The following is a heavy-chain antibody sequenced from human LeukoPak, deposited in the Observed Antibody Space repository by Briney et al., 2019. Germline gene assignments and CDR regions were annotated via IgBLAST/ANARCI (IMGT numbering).Heavy chain of an antibody. V-gene: IGHV1-69*04. J-gene: IGHJ4*02. Sequence: SVTVSCKASGGTFSSYAISWVRQAPGQGLEWMGRIIPILGIANYAQKFQGRVTITADKSTSTAYMELSSLRSEDTAVYYCARSRDVDTAMAIDYWGQGTLVTVSS. D-gene: IGHD5-18*01. CDR3: ARSRDVDTAMAIDY. CDR1: GGTFSSYA. CDR2: IIPILGIA.